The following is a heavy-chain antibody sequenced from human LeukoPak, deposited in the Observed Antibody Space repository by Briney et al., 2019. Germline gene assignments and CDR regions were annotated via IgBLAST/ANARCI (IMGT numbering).Heavy chain of an antibody. Sequence: SETLSLTCTVSGGSISSYYWSWIRQPAGKGLEWIGRIYTSGSTNYNPSLKSRVTMSVDTSKNQFSLKLSSVTAADTAIYYCARHLTTNDAFDIWGQGTLVTVSS. V-gene: IGHV4-4*07. CDR3: ARHLTTNDAFDI. J-gene: IGHJ3*02. CDR2: IYTSGST. CDR1: GGSISSYY. D-gene: IGHD1-14*01.